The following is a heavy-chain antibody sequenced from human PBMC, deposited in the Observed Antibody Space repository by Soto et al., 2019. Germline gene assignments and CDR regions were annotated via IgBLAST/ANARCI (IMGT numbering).Heavy chain of an antibody. CDR3: TTETYYYGSGSYYPPLYDSSGYHPDP. J-gene: IGHJ5*02. D-gene: IGHD3-10*01. Sequence: PGGSLRLSCAASGFTFSNAWMSWVRQAPGKGLEWVGRIKSKTDGGTTDYAAPVKGRFTISRDDSKNTLYLQMNSLKTEDTAVYYCTTETYYYGSGSYYPPLYDSSGYHPDPWGQGTLVTVSS. CDR1: GFTFSNAW. V-gene: IGHV3-15*01. CDR2: IKSKTDGGTT.